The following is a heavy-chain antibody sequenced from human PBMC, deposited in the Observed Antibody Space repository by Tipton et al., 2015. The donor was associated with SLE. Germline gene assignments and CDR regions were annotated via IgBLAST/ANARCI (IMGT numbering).Heavy chain of an antibody. Sequence: SLRLSCVASGIDFSRYWMNWVRQAPGKGLEWVATIKQDGSEKCYVDSLKGRITISRDNSKNTLYLQMNSLRAEDTAVYYCAKDLAAGANYWGQGTLVTVSS. CDR1: GIDFSRYW. CDR3: AKDLAAGANY. V-gene: IGHV3-7*01. J-gene: IGHJ4*02. CDR2: IKQDGSEK. D-gene: IGHD3-10*01.